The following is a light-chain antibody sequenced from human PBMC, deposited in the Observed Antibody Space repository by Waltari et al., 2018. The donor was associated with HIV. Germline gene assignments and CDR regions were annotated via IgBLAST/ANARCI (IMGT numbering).Light chain of an antibody. J-gene: IGLJ2*01. CDR1: TNDVCSYAL. V-gene: IGLV2-23*02. Sequence: QPALTPPASASAPPGHSNPLPCTGTTNDVCSYALVSWYQQHPGKAPKLMIYEVYKRPSGVSNRFSGSKSGNTASLTISGLQAEDEADYYCSSYAGSSALVVFGGGTKVTVL. CDR3: SSYAGSSALVV. CDR2: EVY.